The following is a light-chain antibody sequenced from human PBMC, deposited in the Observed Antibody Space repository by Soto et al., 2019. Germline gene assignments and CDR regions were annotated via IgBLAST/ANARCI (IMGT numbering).Light chain of an antibody. CDR3: TAWDDSLNAVV. CDR1: SSNVGSNT. Sequence: QAVVTQPPSASGTPGQRVTISCSGSSSNVGSNTVNWYQQLPGTAPKLLIYSSNQRPSGVPDRFAGSKSGTSASLAISGLQSEDEADYYCTAWDDSLNAVVFGRGTKVTVL. J-gene: IGLJ2*01. CDR2: SSN. V-gene: IGLV1-44*01.